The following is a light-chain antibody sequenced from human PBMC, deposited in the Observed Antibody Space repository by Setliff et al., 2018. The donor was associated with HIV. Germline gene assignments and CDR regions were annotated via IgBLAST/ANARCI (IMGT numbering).Light chain of an antibody. CDR2: DVS. CDR1: SGDIGGYNY. CDR3: SSYTTNNTLV. V-gene: IGLV2-14*03. Sequence: QSALTQPASVSGSPGQSITISCTGTSGDIGGYNYVSWYQLHPGKAPKLLIDDVSNRPSGVSKHFSGSKSGNTASLTISGLQAEDEADYYCSSYTTNNTLVFGGGTK. J-gene: IGLJ3*02.